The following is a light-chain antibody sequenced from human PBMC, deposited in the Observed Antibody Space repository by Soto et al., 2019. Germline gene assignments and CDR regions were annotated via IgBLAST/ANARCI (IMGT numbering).Light chain of an antibody. CDR2: EVS. CDR3: SSYAGNRHFYV. V-gene: IGLV2-8*01. CDR1: SSDVGGYNF. Sequence: QSVLTQPPSASGSPGQSVTISCTGTSSDVGGYNFVSWYQQHPGKAPKLMIYEVSKRPSGIPDRFSGSKSGNTASLTVSGLQAEDEADYYCSSYAGNRHFYVFGTGTKVT. J-gene: IGLJ1*01.